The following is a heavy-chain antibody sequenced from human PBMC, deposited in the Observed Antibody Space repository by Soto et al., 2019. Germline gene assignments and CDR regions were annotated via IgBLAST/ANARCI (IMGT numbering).Heavy chain of an antibody. J-gene: IGHJ4*02. V-gene: IGHV3-30-3*01. CDR3: ARAGGLILDY. CDR2: ISYDGSNK. Sequence: QVQLVESGRGVVQPGRSLRLSCAASGFTFSSYAMHWVRQAPGKGLEWVAVISYDGSNKYYADSVKGRFTISRDISKNTLYLKMNSLRAEDTAVYYCARAGGLILDYWGQGTLVTVSA. D-gene: IGHD2-15*01. CDR1: GFTFSSYA.